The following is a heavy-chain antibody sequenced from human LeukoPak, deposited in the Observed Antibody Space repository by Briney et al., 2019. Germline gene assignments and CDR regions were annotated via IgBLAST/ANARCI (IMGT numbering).Heavy chain of an antibody. CDR2: IRNDGSNK. J-gene: IGHJ3*02. D-gene: IGHD3-22*01. Sequence: PGGSLRLSCVASGFTFSSNGMHWVRQAPGKGLEWVAFIRNDGSNKYYVDSVKGRFTIYRDNSKNTLYLQMNSLRAEDTAVYYCQRRDSSGFAFDIWGQGTMVTVSS. CDR3: QRRDSSGFAFDI. CDR1: GFTFSSNG. V-gene: IGHV3-30*02.